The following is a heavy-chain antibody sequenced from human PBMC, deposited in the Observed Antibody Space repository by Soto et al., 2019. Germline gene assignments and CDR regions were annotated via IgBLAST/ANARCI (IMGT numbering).Heavy chain of an antibody. D-gene: IGHD3-22*01. CDR2: INHSGST. CDR1: GGSFSGYY. V-gene: IGHV4-34*01. J-gene: IGHJ3*02. CDR3: ARVIREYYDSGGYYPDAFDI. Sequence: SETLSLTCAVYGGSFSGYYWSWIRQPPGKGLEWIGEINHSGSTNYNPSLKSRVTISVDTSKNQFSLKLSSVTAADTAVYYCARVIREYYDSGGYYPDAFDIWGQGTMVTVSS.